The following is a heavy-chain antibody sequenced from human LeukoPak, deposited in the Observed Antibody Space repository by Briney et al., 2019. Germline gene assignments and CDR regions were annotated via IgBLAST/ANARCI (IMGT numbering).Heavy chain of an antibody. J-gene: IGHJ4*02. CDR1: GYTFTRYG. CDR2: ISVYNSNT. V-gene: IGHV1-18*01. CDR3: ARDYSRGDPDY. D-gene: IGHD3-22*01. Sequence: ASVKVSCKASGYTFTRYGITWVRQAPGQGLGWMGWISVYNSNTNYAQKLQGRVTMTTETSASTVYMELRSLRSDDTAVYYCARDYSRGDPDYWGQGTLVTVSS.